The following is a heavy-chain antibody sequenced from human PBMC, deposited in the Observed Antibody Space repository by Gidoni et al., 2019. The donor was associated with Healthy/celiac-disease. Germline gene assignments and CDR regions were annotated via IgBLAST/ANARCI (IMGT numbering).Heavy chain of an antibody. J-gene: IGHJ6*02. CDR3: ARGFGVVIYYYYGMDV. CDR1: GYTFTRYH. Sequence: QVQLVQSGAEVKKPGASVTVSCKASGYTFTRYHMHWGRQAPGQGVEWMGIINTSGGSTSYAQKFQGRVTMTRDTSTSTVYMELSSLGSEDTAVYYCARGFGVVIYYYYGMDVWGQGTTVTVSS. CDR2: INTSGGST. V-gene: IGHV1-46*01. D-gene: IGHD3-3*01.